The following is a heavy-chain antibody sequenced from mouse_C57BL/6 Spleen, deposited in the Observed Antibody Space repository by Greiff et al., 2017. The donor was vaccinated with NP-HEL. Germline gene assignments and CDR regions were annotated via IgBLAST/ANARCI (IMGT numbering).Heavy chain of an antibody. D-gene: IGHD2-4*01. CDR2: IHPNSGST. CDR1: GYTFTSYW. J-gene: IGHJ2*01. CDR3: ARSNYDYDRDFDY. V-gene: IGHV1-64*01. Sequence: QVQLQQPGAELVKPGASVKLSCKASGYTFTSYWMHWVKQRPGHGLEWIGMIHPNSGSTNYNEKFKSKATLTVDKSSSTAYMQLSSLTSEDSAVYYCARSNYDYDRDFDYWGRGTTLTVSS.